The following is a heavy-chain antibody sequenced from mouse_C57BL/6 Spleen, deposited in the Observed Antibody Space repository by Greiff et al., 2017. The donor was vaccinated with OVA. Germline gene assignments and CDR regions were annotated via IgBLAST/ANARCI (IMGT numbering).Heavy chain of an antibody. Sequence: QVQLQQPGAELVKPGASVKLSCKASGYTFTSYWMQWVKQRPGQGLEWIGEIDPSDSYTNYNQKFKGKATLTVDTSSSTAYMQLSSLTSEDTAVYYCARSTFGRRPYFDVWGTGTTVTVSS. CDR2: IDPSDSYT. V-gene: IGHV1-50*01. CDR1: GYTFTSYW. CDR3: ARSTFGRRPYFDV. J-gene: IGHJ1*03.